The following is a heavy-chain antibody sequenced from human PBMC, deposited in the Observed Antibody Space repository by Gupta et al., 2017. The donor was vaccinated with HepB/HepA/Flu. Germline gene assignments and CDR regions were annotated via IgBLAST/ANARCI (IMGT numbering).Heavy chain of an antibody. D-gene: IGHD2-2*01. V-gene: IGHV3-21*01. J-gene: IGHJ3*01. Sequence: EVQLVESGGGLVKPGESQRLSCVASGFTFSAYDMHWVRQAPGKGLEWVSSISTTSYLYYADSVKGRFTISRDNSKNSLYLQMRSLRIEDTAVYYCARITSQDAFDLWGQGTVVTVSS. CDR1: GFTFSAYD. CDR3: ARITSQDAFDL. CDR2: ISTTSYL.